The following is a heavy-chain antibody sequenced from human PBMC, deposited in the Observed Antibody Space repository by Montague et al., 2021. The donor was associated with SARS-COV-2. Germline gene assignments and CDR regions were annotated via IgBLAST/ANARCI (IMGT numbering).Heavy chain of an antibody. CDR3: ARQENGSGWVKPDAFDI. CDR1: GGSISSSSYY. Sequence: SETLSLTCTVAGGSISSSSYYWVWIRQPPGKGLEWIVSIYYSGSNYYNPSLQSRVTISVDTSKNQFSLKLSSVTAADTAEYYCARQENGSGWVKPDAFDIWGQGTMVTVSS. V-gene: IGHV4-39*01. D-gene: IGHD6-19*01. J-gene: IGHJ3*02. CDR2: IYYSGSN.